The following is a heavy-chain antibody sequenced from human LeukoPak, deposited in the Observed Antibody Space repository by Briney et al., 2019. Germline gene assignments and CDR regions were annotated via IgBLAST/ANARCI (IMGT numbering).Heavy chain of an antibody. CDR1: GFTFSNYW. D-gene: IGHD1-26*01. CDR2: IRPDGSET. CDR3: AREYSGRYFDY. V-gene: IGHV3-7*01. Sequence: GGPLRLSCAASGFTFSNYWMNWVRQAPGKGLEWVASIRPDGSETYYVDSVKGRFTISRDNAKKSLYLQMNSLRAEDTAVYYCAREYSGRYFDYWGQGTLVTVSS. J-gene: IGHJ4*02.